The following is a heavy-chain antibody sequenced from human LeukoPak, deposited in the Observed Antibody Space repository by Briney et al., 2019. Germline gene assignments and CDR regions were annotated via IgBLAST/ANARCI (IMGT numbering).Heavy chain of an antibody. D-gene: IGHD1-26*01. Sequence: PSETLSLTCTVSGGSISSYYWSWIRQPPGKGLEWIAYISDIGSINYNPSLKSRVTMSVDTSKNQFSPKLSSVTAADTAVYYCARGGGSYVLDYWGQGTLVTVSS. CDR1: GGSISSYY. CDR3: ARGGGSYVLDY. CDR2: ISDIGSI. J-gene: IGHJ4*02. V-gene: IGHV4-59*12.